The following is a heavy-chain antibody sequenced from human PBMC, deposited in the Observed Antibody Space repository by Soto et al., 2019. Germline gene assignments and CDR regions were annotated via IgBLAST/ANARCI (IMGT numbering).Heavy chain of an antibody. Sequence: ETLSLTCAVYGGSFSGYYWSWIRQPPGKGLEWIGEINHSGSTNYNPSLKSRVTISVDTSKNQFSLKLSSVTAADTAVYYCARAAPRYCSGGSCYPGRDYWGQGTLVTVSS. V-gene: IGHV4-34*01. CDR2: INHSGST. J-gene: IGHJ4*02. CDR1: GGSFSGYY. CDR3: ARAAPRYCSGGSCYPGRDY. D-gene: IGHD2-15*01.